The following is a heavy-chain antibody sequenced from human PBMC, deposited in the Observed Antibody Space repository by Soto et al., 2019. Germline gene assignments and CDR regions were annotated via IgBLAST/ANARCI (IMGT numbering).Heavy chain of an antibody. CDR1: GFTFSKYA. CDR3: AKDQDYVWGSSAFDI. V-gene: IGHV3-23*01. D-gene: IGHD3-16*01. CDR2: IPGGGGSA. Sequence: LRLSCAASGFTFSKYAMSWVRQAPGKGLEWVSGIPGGGGSAYYADSVKGRFTISRDNSKNTLYLQMNSLRAEDTAVYYCAKDQDYVWGSSAFDIWGQGTMVTVS. J-gene: IGHJ3*02.